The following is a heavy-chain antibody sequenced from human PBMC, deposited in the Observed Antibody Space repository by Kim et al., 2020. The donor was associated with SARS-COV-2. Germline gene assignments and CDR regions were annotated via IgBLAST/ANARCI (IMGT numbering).Heavy chain of an antibody. CDR3: SRGGLNHGGNGSYFDY. D-gene: IGHD2-15*01. CDR2: INHSGST. CDR1: GGSFSGYY. J-gene: IGHJ4*01. Sequence: SETLSLTCAVYGGSFSGYYWSWIRQPPGKGLEWLGEINHSGSTNYNPSLKSRVTISVNTSKNQFSLTLSSVTAADTAVYYCSRGGLNHGGNGSYFDYWG. V-gene: IGHV4-34*01.